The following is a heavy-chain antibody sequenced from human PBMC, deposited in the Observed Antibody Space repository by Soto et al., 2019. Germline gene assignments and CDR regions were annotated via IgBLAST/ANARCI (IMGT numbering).Heavy chain of an antibody. CDR3: AKDHVTDNSSSWYGICWFDP. V-gene: IGHV3-23*01. CDR2: ISGSGGST. CDR1: GFTFSSYA. J-gene: IGHJ5*02. Sequence: GGSLRLSCAASGFTFSSYAMSWVRKAPGKGLEWVSAISGSGGSTYYADSVKGRFTISRDNSKNTLYLQMNSMRAEDTAVYYCAKDHVTDNSSSWYGICWFDPWCQGTLVTVSS. D-gene: IGHD6-13*01.